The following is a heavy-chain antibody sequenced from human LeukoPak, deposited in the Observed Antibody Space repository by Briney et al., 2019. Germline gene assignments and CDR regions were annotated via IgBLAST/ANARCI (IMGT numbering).Heavy chain of an antibody. CDR1: GGSISSSSYY. Sequence: SETLSLTCTVSGGSISSSSYYWGWIRQPPGKGLEWIGSIYYSGSTYYNPSLKSRVTISVDTSKNQFSPKLSSVTAADTAVYYCARLYLTPRDYFDYWGQGTLVTVSS. CDR2: IYYSGST. D-gene: IGHD2-8*01. V-gene: IGHV4-39*01. J-gene: IGHJ4*02. CDR3: ARLYLTPRDYFDY.